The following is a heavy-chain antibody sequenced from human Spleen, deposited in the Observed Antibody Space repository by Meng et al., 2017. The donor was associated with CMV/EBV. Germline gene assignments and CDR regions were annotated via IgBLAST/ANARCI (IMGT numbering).Heavy chain of an antibody. V-gene: IGHV3-30-3*01. CDR3: AGFLDAFDI. D-gene: IGHD3-10*01. Sequence: GGSLRLSCAASGFTFSSYAMHWVRQAPGKGLEWVAVISYDGSNKYYADSVKGRFTISRDNSKNTLYLQMNSLRAEDTAVYYCAGFLDAFDIWGQGTMVTVSS. CDR1: GFTFSSYA. J-gene: IGHJ3*02. CDR2: ISYDGSNK.